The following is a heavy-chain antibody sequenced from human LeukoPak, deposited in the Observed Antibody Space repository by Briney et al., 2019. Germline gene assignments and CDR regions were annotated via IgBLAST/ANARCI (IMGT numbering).Heavy chain of an antibody. CDR1: GFTFSYYS. CDR3: ARERGGWFDP. V-gene: IGHV3-48*02. CDR2: ISSTGRTI. D-gene: IGHD3-10*01. Sequence: HPGGSLRLSCAASGFTFSYYSMNWVRQAPGKGLEWISFISSTGRTIYYADSVKGRFTISRDTAKNSLYLQMNSLTDGDTAVYYCARERGGWFDPWGQGTLVTVSS. J-gene: IGHJ5*02.